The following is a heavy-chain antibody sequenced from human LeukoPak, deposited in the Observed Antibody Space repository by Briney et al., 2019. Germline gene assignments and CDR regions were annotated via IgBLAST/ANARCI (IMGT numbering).Heavy chain of an antibody. CDR2: ISSNGSTI. Sequence: GGSLRLSCAASGFTFSSYEMNWVRQAPGKGLEWVSYISSNGSTIYYADSVKGRFTISRDNSKNTLYLQMNSLRAEDTAVYYCASEIIFGSFDYWGQGTLVTVSS. J-gene: IGHJ4*02. V-gene: IGHV3-48*03. D-gene: IGHD3-3*01. CDR1: GFTFSSYE. CDR3: ASEIIFGSFDY.